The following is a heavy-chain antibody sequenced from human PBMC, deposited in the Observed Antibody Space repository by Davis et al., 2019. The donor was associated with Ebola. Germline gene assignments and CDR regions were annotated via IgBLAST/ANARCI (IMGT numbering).Heavy chain of an antibody. Sequence: GESLKISCAASGFTFSSYWMSWVRQAPGKGLEWVSAISVSGGSTYYADSVKGRFTISRDHSKNTLYLQMNSLRAEDTAVYYCAKGGFWSGYSQRNYYYGMDVWGQGTTVTVSS. J-gene: IGHJ6*02. V-gene: IGHV3-23*01. D-gene: IGHD3-3*01. CDR1: GFTFSSYW. CDR2: ISVSGGST. CDR3: AKGGFWSGYSQRNYYYGMDV.